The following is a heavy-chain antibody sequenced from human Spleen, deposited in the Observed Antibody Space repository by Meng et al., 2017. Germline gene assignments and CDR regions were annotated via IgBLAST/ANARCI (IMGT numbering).Heavy chain of an antibody. CDR2: FNPNSGGT. CDR1: GYTFTGYY. J-gene: IGHJ6*02. V-gene: IGHV1-2*02. Sequence: ASVKVSCKASGYTFTGYYMHWVRQAPGQGLEWMGWFNPNSGGTNFAQNFQGRVTMTRDTSINTAYMELSSLRSDDTAVYYCARDLFSGFDSYYYYYYGMDVWGQGTTVTVSS. D-gene: IGHD5-12*01. CDR3: ARDLFSGFDSYYYYYYGMDV.